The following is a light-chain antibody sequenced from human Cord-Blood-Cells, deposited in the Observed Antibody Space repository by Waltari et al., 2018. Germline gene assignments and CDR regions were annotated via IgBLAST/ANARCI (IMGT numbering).Light chain of an antibody. J-gene: IGLJ2*01. V-gene: IGLV3-25*02. CDR3: QSADSSGTYVV. Sequence: SYELSQPPSVSVSPGQTARITCSGDALPKQYAYWYQQKPGQAPVLVIYKDSERPSGIPERFSGSSSGTTVTLTISGGQAEGEADYYCQSADSSGTYVVFGGGTKLTVL. CDR2: KDS. CDR1: ALPKQY.